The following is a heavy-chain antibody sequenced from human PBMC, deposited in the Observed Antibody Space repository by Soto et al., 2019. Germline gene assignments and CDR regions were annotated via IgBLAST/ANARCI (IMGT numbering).Heavy chain of an antibody. J-gene: IGHJ5*02. D-gene: IGHD3-10*01. CDR1: GYTFTSYY. Sequence: ASVKVSCKASGYTFTSYYMHWVRQAPGQGLEWMGIINPSGGSTSYAQKFQGRVTMTRDTSTSTVYMELSSLRSEDTAVYYCARASMVRGAKGYWFDPWGQGTLVTVSS. V-gene: IGHV1-46*03. CDR2: INPSGGST. CDR3: ARASMVRGAKGYWFDP.